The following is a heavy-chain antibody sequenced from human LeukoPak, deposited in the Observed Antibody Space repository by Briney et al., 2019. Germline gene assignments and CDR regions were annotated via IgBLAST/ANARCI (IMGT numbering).Heavy chain of an antibody. V-gene: IGHV1-18*01. D-gene: IGHD6-19*01. Sequence: ASVKVSCKASGYTFTSYGISWVRQAPGQGLEWMGWISAYNGNTNYAQKLQGRVTMTTDTSTSTAYMELRSLRSDDTAVYYCAGEKKYSSGWYPFDYWGQGTLVTVSS. CDR2: ISAYNGNT. CDR3: AGEKKYSSGWYPFDY. CDR1: GYTFTSYG. J-gene: IGHJ4*02.